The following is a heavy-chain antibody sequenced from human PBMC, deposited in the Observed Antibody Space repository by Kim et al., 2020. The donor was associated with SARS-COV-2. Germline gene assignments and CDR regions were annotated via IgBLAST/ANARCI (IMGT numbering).Heavy chain of an antibody. D-gene: IGHD3-9*01. CDR3: ARGGLRYFDWRIDY. Sequence: TPSLKSRVTISVDPSKNQFSLKRSSVTAADTAVYYCARGGLRYFDWRIDYWGQGTLVTVSS. J-gene: IGHJ4*02. V-gene: IGHV4-34*01.